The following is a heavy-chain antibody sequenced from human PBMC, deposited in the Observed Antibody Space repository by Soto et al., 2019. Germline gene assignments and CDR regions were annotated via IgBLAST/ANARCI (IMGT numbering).Heavy chain of an antibody. Sequence: QVQLVESGGGLVKPGGSLRLSCAASGFTFSDYYMSWIRQAPGRGLEWVSYISSRATTIYYADSVKGRFTISRDNAKNSLSLLMKSLRVEDTAVYYGARVVYGDYRQYNWFDPWGQGTLVTVSS. CDR2: ISSRATTI. J-gene: IGHJ5*02. CDR1: GFTFSDYY. V-gene: IGHV3-11*01. CDR3: ARVVYGDYRQYNWFDP. D-gene: IGHD4-17*01.